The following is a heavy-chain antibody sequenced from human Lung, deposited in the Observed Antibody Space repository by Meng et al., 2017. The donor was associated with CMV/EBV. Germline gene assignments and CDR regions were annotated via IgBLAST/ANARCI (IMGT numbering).Heavy chain of an antibody. D-gene: IGHD2-21*01. CDR3: TKESDVVVWEGWGMDV. CDR1: GFTFNNYV. V-gene: IGHV3-23*01. J-gene: IGHJ6*02. Sequence: GXSLKISCAASGFTFNNYVMSWVRQAPGMGLEWVSSITTNGRNAYYADSVKGRFTLSRDNSKNTLYLQMNSLRAEDTAVYYCTKESDVVVWEGWGMDVWGQGXTVTVSS. CDR2: ITTNGRNA.